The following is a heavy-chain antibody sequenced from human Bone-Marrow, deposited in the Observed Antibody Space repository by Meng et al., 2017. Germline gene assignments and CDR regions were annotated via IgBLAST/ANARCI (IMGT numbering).Heavy chain of an antibody. J-gene: IGHJ1*01. CDR3: ARASVYCSGGSCYSGTYFQH. V-gene: IGHV1-46*01. CDR1: GYTFANYA. Sequence: QFVQAESELKKPAASVKVSWKASGYTFANYALNWVRQAPGQGLEWMGIINPSGGSTSYAQKFQGRVTMTRDTSTSTVYMELSSLRSEDTAVYYCARASVYCSGGSCYSGTYFQHWGQGTLVTVSS. D-gene: IGHD2-15*01. CDR2: INPSGGST.